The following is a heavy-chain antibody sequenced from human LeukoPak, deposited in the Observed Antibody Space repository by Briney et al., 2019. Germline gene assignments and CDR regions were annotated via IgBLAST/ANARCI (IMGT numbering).Heavy chain of an antibody. D-gene: IGHD6-13*01. CDR2: INHSGST. CDR3: ARGQPPRDAFDI. Sequence: PSETLSLTCAVYGGSFSGYYWSWIRQPPGKGLEWIGEINHSGSTNYNPSLKSRVTISVDTSKNHFSLKLSSVTAADTAVYYCARGQPPRDAFDIWGQGTMVTVSS. J-gene: IGHJ3*02. V-gene: IGHV4-34*01. CDR1: GGSFSGYY.